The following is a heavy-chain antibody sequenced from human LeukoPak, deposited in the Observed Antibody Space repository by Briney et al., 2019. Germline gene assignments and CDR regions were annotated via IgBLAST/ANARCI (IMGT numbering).Heavy chain of an antibody. CDR2: ISYDGRNK. CDR1: RFTFSRYA. J-gene: IGHJ6*02. V-gene: IGHV3-30*04. Sequence: GGSLRLSCVASRFTFSRYAMHWVRQAPGKGLEWVTAISYDGRNKYYTDSVKGRFSISRDDSKNTLYLEMNSLTAEDTAMYYCARAPHGMDVWGQGTTVTVSS. CDR3: ARAPHGMDV.